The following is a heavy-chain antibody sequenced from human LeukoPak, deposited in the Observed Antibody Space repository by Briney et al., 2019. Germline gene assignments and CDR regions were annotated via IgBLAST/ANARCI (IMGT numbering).Heavy chain of an antibody. CDR3: ASDPSGSYYPDY. CDR1: GGSISSGSYY. CDR2: IYTSGST. V-gene: IGHV4-61*02. Sequence: SETLSLTCTVSGGSISSGSYYWSWIRQPAGKGLEWIGRIYTSGSTNYNPSLKSRVTISVDTSKNQFSLKLSSVTAADTAVYYCASDPSGSYYPDYWGQGTLVTVSS. D-gene: IGHD1-26*01. J-gene: IGHJ4*02.